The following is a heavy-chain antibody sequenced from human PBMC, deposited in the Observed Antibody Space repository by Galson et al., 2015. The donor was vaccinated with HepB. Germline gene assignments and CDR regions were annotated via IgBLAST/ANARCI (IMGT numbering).Heavy chain of an antibody. CDR3: AKEKIVGAYVGKDY. J-gene: IGHJ4*02. CDR1: GFIFRSFG. V-gene: IGHV3-33*06. CDR2: IWNDGSNK. D-gene: IGHD1-26*01. Sequence: SLRLSCAASGFIFRSFGMHWVRQAPGKGLEWVAVIWNDGSNKYYADSVKGRFTISRDNSRNTLYLEMNSLRAEDTALYYCAKEKIVGAYVGKDYWGQGTLVTVSS.